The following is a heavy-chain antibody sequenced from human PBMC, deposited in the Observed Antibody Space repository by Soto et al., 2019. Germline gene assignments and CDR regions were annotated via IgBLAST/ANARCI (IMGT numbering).Heavy chain of an antibody. D-gene: IGHD3-22*01. J-gene: IGHJ4*02. CDR1: GFTFSSYA. CDR3: AKVVRYYYASSGYYFDY. V-gene: IGHV3-23*01. Sequence: PGGSLRLSCAASGFTFSSYAMSWVRQAPGKGLEWVSAISGSGGSTYYADSVKGRFAISRDNSKNTLYLQMNSLRAEDTAVYYSAKVVRYYYASSGYYFDYWGQGTLVTVSS. CDR2: ISGSGGST.